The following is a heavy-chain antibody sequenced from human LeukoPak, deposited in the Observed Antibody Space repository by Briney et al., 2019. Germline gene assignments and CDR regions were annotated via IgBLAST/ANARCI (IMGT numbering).Heavy chain of an antibody. CDR2: IRSKANSYAT. J-gene: IGHJ4*02. CDR3: TRHLGDGYNLLVGGSVPYYFDY. V-gene: IGHV3-73*01. Sequence: PGGSLRLSCAAPGFTFSGSAMHWVRQASGKGLEWVGRIRSKANSYATAYAASVKGRFTISRDDSKNTAYLQMNSLKTEDTAVYYCTRHLGDGYNLLVGGSVPYYFDYWGQGTLVTVSS. CDR1: GFTFSGSA. D-gene: IGHD5-24*01.